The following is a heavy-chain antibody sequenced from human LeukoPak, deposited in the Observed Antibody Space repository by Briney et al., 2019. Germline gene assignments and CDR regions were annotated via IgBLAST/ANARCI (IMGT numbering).Heavy chain of an antibody. CDR3: ARDPDYYDSSGLNDY. V-gene: IGHV4-31*03. Sequence: SETLSLTCTVSGGSISSGGYYWSWIRQHPGKGLEWIGYIYYSGSTYYNPSLKSRVTISVDTSKNQFSLKLSSVTAADTAVYYCARDPDYYDSSGLNDYWGQGTLVTVSS. CDR2: IYYSGST. CDR1: GGSISSGGYY. D-gene: IGHD3-22*01. J-gene: IGHJ4*02.